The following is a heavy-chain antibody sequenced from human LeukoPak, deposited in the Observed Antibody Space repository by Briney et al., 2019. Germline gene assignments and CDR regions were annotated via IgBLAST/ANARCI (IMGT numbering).Heavy chain of an antibody. V-gene: IGHV3-11*05. Sequence: GGSLRLSCAASGFTFSDFYMSWIRQAPGKGLEWISYISASGSSTNYADSVKGRFTISRDNAKNSLYLQMNSLRAEDTAVYYCARDLIHRSGEANYSGQGTLVTVSS. J-gene: IGHJ4*02. CDR2: ISASGSST. D-gene: IGHD3-22*01. CDR3: ARDLIHRSGEANY. CDR1: GFTFSDFY.